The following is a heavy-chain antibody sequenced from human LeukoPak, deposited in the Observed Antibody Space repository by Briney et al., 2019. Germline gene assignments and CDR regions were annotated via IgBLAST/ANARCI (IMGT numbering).Heavy chain of an antibody. Sequence: SETLSVTCTVSVGSISSSSYYSGWLRQPPGKGLEWLGNVYYSGSNYYHPSLKTEVTLSVDTSKNQFSLKLTSLTAAGRVGYYCAREDIWSRHYWHCWGEGTVVTVSS. CDR1: VGSISSSSYY. CDR3: AREDIWSRHYWHC. CDR2: VYYSGSN. D-gene: IGHD3-3*01. J-gene: IGHJ4*02. V-gene: IGHV4-39*07.